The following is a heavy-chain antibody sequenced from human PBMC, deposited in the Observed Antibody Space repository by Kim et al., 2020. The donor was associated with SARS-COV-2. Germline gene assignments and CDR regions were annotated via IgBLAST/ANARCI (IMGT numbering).Heavy chain of an antibody. V-gene: IGHV3-72*01. Sequence: GGSLRLSCTASGFAFSVYYMDWVRQAPGKGLEWVGRVRNIAQSYTTEYAASVEGRFTISRDDSKNSLFLQMNSLKTEDTAIYYCTRNRDGTGADWGQGTLVTVSS. CDR3: TRNRDGTGAD. J-gene: IGHJ4*02. CDR2: VRNIAQSYTT. D-gene: IGHD7-27*01. CDR1: GFAFSVYY.